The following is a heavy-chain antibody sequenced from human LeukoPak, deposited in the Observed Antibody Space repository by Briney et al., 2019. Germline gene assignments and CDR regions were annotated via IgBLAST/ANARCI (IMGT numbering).Heavy chain of an antibody. CDR2: INPNSGGT. V-gene: IGHV1-2*02. D-gene: IGHD2-15*01. CDR1: GDTFTGYY. CDR3: ARDVVDIVVVVAAQGGMDV. Sequence: ASVKVSCKASGDTFTGYYMHWVRQAPGQGLEWMGWINPNSGGTNYAQKFQGRVTMTRDTSISTAYMELSRLRSDDTAVYYCARDVVDIVVVVAAQGGMDVWGQGTTVTVSS. J-gene: IGHJ6*02.